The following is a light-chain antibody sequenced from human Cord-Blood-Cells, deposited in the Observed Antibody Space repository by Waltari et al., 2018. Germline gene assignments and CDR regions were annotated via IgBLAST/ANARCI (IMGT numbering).Light chain of an antibody. CDR3: HQYGSSPPIT. Sequence: EIVLTQSPGTLSLSPGERATVSCRASQSVSSSYLAWYQQKPGQAPRLLIYGASSRATGIPDRFSGSGSGTYFTLTISRLEPEDFAVYYCHQYGSSPPITFGQGTRLEIK. J-gene: IGKJ5*01. CDR1: QSVSSSY. V-gene: IGKV3-20*01. CDR2: GAS.